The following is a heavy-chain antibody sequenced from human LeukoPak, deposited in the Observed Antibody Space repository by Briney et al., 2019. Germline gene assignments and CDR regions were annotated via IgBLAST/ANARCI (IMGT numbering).Heavy chain of an antibody. V-gene: IGHV3-11*01. CDR1: GFTFSDYY. CDR3: AKDLGPLRYFDWTRGWFDP. CDR2: ISSSGSTI. J-gene: IGHJ5*02. Sequence: GGSLRLSCAASGFTFSDYYMSWIRQAPGKGLEWVSYISSSGSTIYYADSVKGRFTISRDNSKNTLYLQMNSLRAEDTAVYYCAKDLGPLRYFDWTRGWFDPWGQGTLVTVSS. D-gene: IGHD3-9*01.